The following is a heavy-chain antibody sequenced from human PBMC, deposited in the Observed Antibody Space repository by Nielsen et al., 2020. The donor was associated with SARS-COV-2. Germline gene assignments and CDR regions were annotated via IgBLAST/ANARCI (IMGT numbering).Heavy chain of an antibody. CDR1: GFTFRSHA. Sequence: GGSLRLSCVGSGFTFRSHAMYWVRQAPGKGLEWVAIISFDGNDGSNKYYADAVKGRFTISRDNSKNTLYLQMRSLKTEDTAAYYCAREYKEGDGPKIYYYYAMDVWGQGTTVTVSS. J-gene: IGHJ6*02. CDR2: ISFDGNDGSNK. CDR3: AREYKEGDGPKIYYYYAMDV. V-gene: IGHV3-30*04. D-gene: IGHD1-14*01.